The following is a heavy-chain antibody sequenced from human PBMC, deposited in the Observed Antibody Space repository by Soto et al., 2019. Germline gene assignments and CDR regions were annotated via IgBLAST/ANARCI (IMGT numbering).Heavy chain of an antibody. D-gene: IGHD2-21*01. J-gene: IGHJ6*02. V-gene: IGHV4-34*01. CDR2: INHSGST. CDR3: ARGLPLFYYYYYGMDV. CDR1: GGSFSGYY. Sequence: QVQLQQWGAGLLKPSETLSLTCAVYGGSFSGYYWSWIRQPPGKGLEWIGEINHSGSTNYNPSLNSRVTISVDTSKNQFSLKLSCVTAADTAVYYCARGLPLFYYYYYGMDVWGQGTTVTVSS.